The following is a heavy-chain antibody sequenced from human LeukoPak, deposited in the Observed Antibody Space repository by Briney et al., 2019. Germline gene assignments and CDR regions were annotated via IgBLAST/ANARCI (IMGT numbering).Heavy chain of an antibody. V-gene: IGHV3-9*01. D-gene: IGHD1-26*01. CDR1: GFTFDDYA. CDR3: TKGSGTYQGPFDY. CDR2: ISSNGDSI. Sequence: GGSLRLSCAASGFTFDDYAMHWVRQVPGKGLQWVSSISSNGDSIAYADSVQGRFTISRDNSKNSLYLQMNSLRTEDKALYYCTKGSGTYQGPFDYWGQGTLVTVSS. J-gene: IGHJ4*02.